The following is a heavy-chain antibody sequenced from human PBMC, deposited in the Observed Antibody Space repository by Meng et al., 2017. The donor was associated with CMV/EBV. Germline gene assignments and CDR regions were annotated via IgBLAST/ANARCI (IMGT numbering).Heavy chain of an antibody. CDR3: AREGIVGATKSWGDYYYGMDV. CDR2: IIPIFGTA. CDR1: GGTFSSYA. Sequence: SVKVSCKASGGTFSSYAISWVRQAPGQGLEWMGGIIPIFGTANYAQKFQGRVTITTDESTSTAYMELSSLRSEDTAVYYCAREGIVGATKSWGDYYYGMDVWGQGTTVTVSS. J-gene: IGHJ6*02. D-gene: IGHD1-26*01. V-gene: IGHV1-69*05.